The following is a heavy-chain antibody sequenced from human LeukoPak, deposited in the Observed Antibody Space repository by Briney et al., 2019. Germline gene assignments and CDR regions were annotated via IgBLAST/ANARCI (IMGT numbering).Heavy chain of an antibody. V-gene: IGHV1-69*04. CDR1: GGTFSSFA. D-gene: IGHD3-10*01. CDR3: ASDYGSGSYYLPS. Sequence: ASVKVSCKASGGTFSSFAISWVRQAPGQGLEWMGRIIPILGIANYAQKFQGRVTITADKSTSTAYMELSSLRSEDTAVYYCASDYGSGSYYLPSWGQGTLVTVSS. CDR2: IIPILGIA. J-gene: IGHJ5*02.